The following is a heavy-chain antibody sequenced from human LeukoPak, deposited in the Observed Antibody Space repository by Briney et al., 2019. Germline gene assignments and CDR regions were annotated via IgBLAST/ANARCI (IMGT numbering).Heavy chain of an antibody. D-gene: IGHD2-15*01. V-gene: IGHV3-7*05. CDR1: GFTFSSYG. CDR3: ARVRGWSFDF. J-gene: IGHJ4*02. Sequence: GGSLRLSCAASGFTFSSYGMHWVRQAPGKGLEWVATINQDGSDKYYVDSMKGRFTISRDNAENSLYLQMNSLRVEDTAVYYCARVRGWSFDFWGQGTLVTVSS. CDR2: INQDGSDK.